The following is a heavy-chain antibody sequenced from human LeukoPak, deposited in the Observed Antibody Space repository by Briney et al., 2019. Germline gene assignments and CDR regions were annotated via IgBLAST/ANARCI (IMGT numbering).Heavy chain of an antibody. D-gene: IGHD4/OR15-4a*01. CDR1: GGSISGSISSYY. V-gene: IGHV4-61*01. Sequence: SETLSLTCTVSGGSISGSISSYYWSWIRQPPGKGLEWIGYIYYSGSTNYNPSLKSRVTISVDTSKNQFSLKLSSVTAADTAVYYCARRAGAYSHPYDYWGQGTLVTVSS. CDR2: IYYSGST. CDR3: ARRAGAYSHPYDY. J-gene: IGHJ4*02.